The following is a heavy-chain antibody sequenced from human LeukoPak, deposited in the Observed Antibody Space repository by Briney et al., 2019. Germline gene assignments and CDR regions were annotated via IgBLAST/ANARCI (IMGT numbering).Heavy chain of an antibody. CDR2: IYWDDDK. CDR1: GFSLSTSGVG. J-gene: IGHJ4*02. Sequence: ESGPTLVKPTQTLTLTCTFSGFSLSTSGVGVGWIRQPPGKALEWLALIYWDDDKRYCPSLKSRLTITKDTSKNQVVLTMTNMDPVDTATYYCAHRPRVRLGELSFDYWGQGTLVTVSS. D-gene: IGHD3-16*02. V-gene: IGHV2-5*02. CDR3: AHRPRVRLGELSFDY.